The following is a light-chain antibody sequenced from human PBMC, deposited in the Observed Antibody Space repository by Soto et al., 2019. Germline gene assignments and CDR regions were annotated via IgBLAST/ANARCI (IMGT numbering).Light chain of an antibody. CDR3: QQYYTAPWT. CDR1: QCVFFTSNIRDY. Sequence: DIVMTQSPDSLALSLGERATISCKSSQCVFFTSNIRDYLAWYQQKPGQPPKLLIYWASTRESGVPARFSGSGSGTEFTLTITSLQAEDAAIYYCQQYYTAPWTFGEGTKVEIK. V-gene: IGKV4-1*01. J-gene: IGKJ1*01. CDR2: WAS.